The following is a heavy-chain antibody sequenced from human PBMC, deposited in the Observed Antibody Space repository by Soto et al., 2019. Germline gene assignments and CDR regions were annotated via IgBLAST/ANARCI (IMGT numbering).Heavy chain of an antibody. V-gene: IGHV1-18*01. CDR1: GYTFTSYG. D-gene: IGHD2-15*01. Sequence: ASVKVSCKASGYTFTSYGISWVRQAPGQGLEWMGWISAYNGNTNYAQKLQGRVTMTTDTSTSTAYMELRSLRSDDTAVYYCARVYCSGGSCYSIDYWGHGTLVTVSS. CDR2: ISAYNGNT. CDR3: ARVYCSGGSCYSIDY. J-gene: IGHJ4*01.